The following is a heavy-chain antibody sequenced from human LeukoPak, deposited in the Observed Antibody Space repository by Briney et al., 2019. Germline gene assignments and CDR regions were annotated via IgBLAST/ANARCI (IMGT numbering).Heavy chain of an antibody. V-gene: IGHV3-20*04. J-gene: IGHJ4*02. CDR1: GFTFDDYG. D-gene: IGHD5-12*01. CDR3: ARRRAYSGYDSDY. CDR2: INWNGGST. Sequence: GGSLRLSCAASGFTFDDYGMSWVRQAPGKGLEWVSGINWNGGSTGYADSVKGRFTISRDNAENSLYLQMDSLRDEDTAVYYCARRRAYSGYDSDYWGQGTLVTVSS.